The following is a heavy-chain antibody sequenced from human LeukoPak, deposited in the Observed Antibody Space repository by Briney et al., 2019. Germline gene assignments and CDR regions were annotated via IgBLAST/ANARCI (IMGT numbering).Heavy chain of an antibody. CDR3: ARYFRSSSSWYLDY. Sequence: ASVKVSCKASGYTFTSYGISWVRQAPGQGLEWMGWISAYNGNTNYAQKLQGRVTMTTDTSTSTAYMELRSLRSDDTAVYYCARYFRSSSSWYLDYWGQGTLVTVSS. CDR2: ISAYNGNT. J-gene: IGHJ4*02. V-gene: IGHV1-18*01. CDR1: GYTFTSYG. D-gene: IGHD6-13*01.